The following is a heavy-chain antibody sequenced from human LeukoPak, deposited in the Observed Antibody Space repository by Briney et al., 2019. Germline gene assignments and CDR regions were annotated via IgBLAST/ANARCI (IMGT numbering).Heavy chain of an antibody. CDR3: ARDHYYYGMDV. CDR1: GGSISSYY. CDR2: IYYSASA. J-gene: IGHJ6*02. Sequence: PSETLSLTCTVAGGSISSYYCGWIRQPPGKGLGWIGYIYYSASANYTPSLKSRVTISVDTSKNQFSLKLSSVTAADTAMYYCARDHYYYGMDVWGQGTTVTVSS. V-gene: IGHV4-59*01.